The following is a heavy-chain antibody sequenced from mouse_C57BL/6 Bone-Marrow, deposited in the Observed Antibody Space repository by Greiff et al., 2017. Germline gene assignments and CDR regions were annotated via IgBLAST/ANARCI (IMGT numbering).Heavy chain of an antibody. D-gene: IGHD1-1*01. Sequence: QVQLQQSGPELVKPGASVKISCKASGYTFTDYYINWVKQRPGQGLEWIGWIFPGSGSTYYNEKFKGKATLTVDKSSSTAYMLLRSLTSKDSAVYFCARGPYYGRSLYYFDYWGQGTTLTVSS. CDR2: IFPGSGST. CDR1: GYTFTDYY. CDR3: ARGPYYGRSLYYFDY. V-gene: IGHV1-75*01. J-gene: IGHJ2*01.